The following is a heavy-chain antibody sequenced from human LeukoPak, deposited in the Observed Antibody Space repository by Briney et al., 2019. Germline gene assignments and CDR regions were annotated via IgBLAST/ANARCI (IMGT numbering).Heavy chain of an antibody. D-gene: IGHD3-3*01. CDR3: AKKATIFGVVIIGWFDP. J-gene: IGHJ5*02. CDR2: ISGSGGSA. Sequence: GGSLRLSCAASGFTFSSYAMSWVRQAPGKGLEWVSAISGSGGSAYYADSVKGRFTISRDNSKNTLYLQMNSLRAEDTAVYYCAKKATIFGVVIIGWFDPWGQGTLVTVSS. V-gene: IGHV3-23*01. CDR1: GFTFSSYA.